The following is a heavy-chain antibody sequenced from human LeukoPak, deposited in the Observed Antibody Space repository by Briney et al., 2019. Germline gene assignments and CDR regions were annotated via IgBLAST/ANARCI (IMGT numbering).Heavy chain of an antibody. CDR1: GGSISSYY. V-gene: IGHV4-59*08. J-gene: IGHJ4*02. Sequence: SETLSLTCTVPGGSISSYYWSWIRQPPGKGLEWIGYIYYSGSTNYNPSLKSRVTISVDTSKNQFSLKLSSVTAADTAVYYCARLGGGYDSSGFDYWGQGTLVTVSS. D-gene: IGHD3-22*01. CDR2: IYYSGST. CDR3: ARLGGGYDSSGFDY.